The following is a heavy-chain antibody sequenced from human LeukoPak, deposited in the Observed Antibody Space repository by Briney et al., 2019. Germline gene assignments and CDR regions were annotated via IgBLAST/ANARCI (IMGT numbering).Heavy chain of an antibody. D-gene: IGHD6-19*01. J-gene: IGHJ2*01. V-gene: IGHV4-59*01. Sequence: SETLSLTCSVSGGSTSTYNWGWIRQPPGKGLQWIGYIYKSGSTNYNPSLKSRVSISVDTSKTQFSLSVSSVTAADTAVYYCARDPPEDDTSGWYFYLDLWGRGTLVTVAS. CDR3: ARDPPEDDTSGWYFYLDL. CDR1: GGSTSTYN. CDR2: IYKSGST.